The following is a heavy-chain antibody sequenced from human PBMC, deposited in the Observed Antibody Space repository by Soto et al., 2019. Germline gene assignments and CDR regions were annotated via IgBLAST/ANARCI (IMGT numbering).Heavy chain of an antibody. Sequence: QVQLQESGPGLVKPSETLSLTCTVSGGSMSTNYWSWIRQPPGKGLEWIGYINYSGSIKYHPSLKSRVTIGVDTSKNQFSLNLSSVTAADTAGDYCARQQTFGGANDALDIWGPGTKFIVSS. D-gene: IGHD3-16*01. V-gene: IGHV4-59*08. CDR2: INYSGSI. CDR1: GGSMSTNY. J-gene: IGHJ3*02. CDR3: ARQQTFGGANDALDI.